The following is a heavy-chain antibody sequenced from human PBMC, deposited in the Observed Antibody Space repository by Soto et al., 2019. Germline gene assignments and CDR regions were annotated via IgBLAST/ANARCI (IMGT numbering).Heavy chain of an antibody. V-gene: IGHV3-48*03. J-gene: IGHJ6*02. CDR1: GFTFSSYE. D-gene: IGHD3-16*01. CDR2: ISSSGSTI. Sequence: GGSLRLSCAASGFTFSSYEMNWVRQAPGKGLEWVSYISSSGSTIYYADSVKGRFTISRDNAKNSLYLQMNSLRAEDTAVYYCARDRTWGDYYGMDVWGQGTTVTVSS. CDR3: ARDRTWGDYYGMDV.